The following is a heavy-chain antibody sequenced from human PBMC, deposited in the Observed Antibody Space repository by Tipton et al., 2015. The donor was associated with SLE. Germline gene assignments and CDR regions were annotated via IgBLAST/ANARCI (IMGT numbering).Heavy chain of an antibody. J-gene: IGHJ4*02. CDR1: GVSISSHY. CDR3: ARRDFWTGYFDY. D-gene: IGHD3/OR15-3a*01. V-gene: IGHV4-59*11. CDR2: IYYSGST. Sequence: TLSLTCTVSGVSISSHYWSWIRQPPGKGLEWIGYIYYSGSTNYHPSLKGRGTISVDTSKNQFSLKLTSVTAADTAVYYCARRDFWTGYFDYWGQGTLVTVSS.